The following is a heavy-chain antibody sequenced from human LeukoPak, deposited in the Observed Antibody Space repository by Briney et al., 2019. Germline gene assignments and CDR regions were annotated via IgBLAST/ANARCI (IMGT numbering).Heavy chain of an antibody. J-gene: IGHJ4*02. CDR2: IYSGGST. V-gene: IGHV3-53*01. D-gene: IGHD3-22*01. CDR1: GFTVSSTY. Sequence: GGSLRLSCAASGFTVSSTYMSWVRQAPGKGLEWVSVIYSGGSTYYADSVKGRFTISRDHSKNTLYLHMNSLRAEDTAVYYCARAPEYDSSDYHFDYWGQGTLVTVSS. CDR3: ARAPEYDSSDYHFDY.